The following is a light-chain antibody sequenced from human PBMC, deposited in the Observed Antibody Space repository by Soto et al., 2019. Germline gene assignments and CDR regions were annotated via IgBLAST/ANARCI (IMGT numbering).Light chain of an antibody. CDR3: QQYDAYSWT. CDR2: KAS. CDR1: QSISSW. V-gene: IGKV1-5*03. J-gene: IGKJ1*01. Sequence: IQMTQSPSTLSSSVGDRVTLTCRASQSISSWLAWYKQKPGKAPKLLSYKASSLESGVPSRFRGSGSGTEFTLTISSLQPDDFATYYCQQYDAYSWTFGQGTKVDIK.